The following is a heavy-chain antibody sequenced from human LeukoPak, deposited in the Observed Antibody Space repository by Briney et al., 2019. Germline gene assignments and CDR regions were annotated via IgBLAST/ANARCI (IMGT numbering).Heavy chain of an antibody. J-gene: IGHJ4*02. D-gene: IGHD5-12*01. CDR1: GFIFSNYA. V-gene: IGHV3-64*01. CDR2: ISSSGDNT. CDR3: AREERGLAIDY. Sequence: PGGSLRLSCAASGFIFSNYAMRWVRQAPGKGLEYVSAISSSGDNTYYANSVKGRFTISRDNSKNTLFLQMGSLRAEDMAVYYCAREERGLAIDYWGQGTLVTVSS.